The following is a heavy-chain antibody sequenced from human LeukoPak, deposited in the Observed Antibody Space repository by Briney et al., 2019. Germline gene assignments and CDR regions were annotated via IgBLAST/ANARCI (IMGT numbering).Heavy chain of an antibody. CDR2: LIENGATT. D-gene: IGHD1-26*01. Sequence: GGSLRLSCAASGFTFSSHAMSWVRRAPGKGLEWVSGLIENGATTYYADSVKGRSTISRDNSRNTMYLQMNSLRVEDTAVYYCVKDYQVGNSPAFGDYWGQGTLVTISS. CDR1: GFTFSSHA. J-gene: IGHJ4*02. CDR3: VKDYQVGNSPAFGDY. V-gene: IGHV3-23*01.